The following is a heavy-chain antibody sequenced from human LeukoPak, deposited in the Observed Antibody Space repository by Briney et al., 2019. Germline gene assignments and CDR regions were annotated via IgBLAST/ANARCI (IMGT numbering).Heavy chain of an antibody. J-gene: IGHJ4*02. V-gene: IGHV4-4*02. CDR3: VGSSYGHFEY. CDR1: GGSISSSNW. Sequence: PSETLSLTCAVSGGSISSSNWWSWVRQPPGKGLEWIGRIYTSGSTSYNPSLKSRVTISRNTSTNQFSLTVNSVTAADTAVYYCVGSSYGHFEYWDQGTLVTVSS. D-gene: IGHD3-16*01. CDR2: IYTSGST.